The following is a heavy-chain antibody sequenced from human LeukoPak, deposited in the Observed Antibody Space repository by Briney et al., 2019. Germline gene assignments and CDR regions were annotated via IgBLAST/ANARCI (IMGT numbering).Heavy chain of an antibody. CDR1: GFTFSSYG. Sequence: GGSLRLSCAASGFTFSSYGMHWVRQAPGKGLVWVSRINNDGSSTNYADSVKGRFTISRDNAKNTLYLQMNSLRAEDTAVYYCASDFWSGYYTPLGVNYWGQGTLVTVSS. D-gene: IGHD3-3*01. V-gene: IGHV3-74*01. CDR2: INNDGSST. J-gene: IGHJ4*02. CDR3: ASDFWSGYYTPLGVNY.